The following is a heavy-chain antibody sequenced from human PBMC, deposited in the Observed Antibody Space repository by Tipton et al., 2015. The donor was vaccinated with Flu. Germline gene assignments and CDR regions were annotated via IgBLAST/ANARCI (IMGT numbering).Heavy chain of an antibody. Sequence: TLSLTCTVSGGSISSGGYYWSWIRQHPGKGLEWIGYIYYSGSTYYNPSLKSRVTISVDTSKNQFSLKLSSVTAADTAVYYCARVTLRFLEWSLDYWGQGTLVTVSS. J-gene: IGHJ4*02. CDR2: IYYSGST. CDR1: GGSISSGGYY. V-gene: IGHV4-31*03. CDR3: ARVTLRFLEWSLDY. D-gene: IGHD3-3*01.